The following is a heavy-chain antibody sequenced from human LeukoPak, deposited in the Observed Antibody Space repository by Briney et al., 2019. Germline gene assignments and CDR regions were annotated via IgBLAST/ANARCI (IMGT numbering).Heavy chain of an antibody. J-gene: IGHJ4*02. V-gene: IGHV1-2*02. D-gene: IGHD2-2*01. CDR1: GYTFTDYY. CDR2: INPNDGDT. Sequence: ASVKVSCKASGYTFTDYYMHWVRQAPGQGFEWMGWINPNDGDTYYARKFQGRVTMTRDTSISTAHMEVSRLRSDDTAVYYCAGANFLYCSSTSCLFDYWGQGTLVTVSS. CDR3: AGANFLYCSSTSCLFDY.